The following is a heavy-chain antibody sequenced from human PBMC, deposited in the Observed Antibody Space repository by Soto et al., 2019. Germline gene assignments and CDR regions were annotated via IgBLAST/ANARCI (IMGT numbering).Heavy chain of an antibody. CDR2: ISNSFSDGNT. CDR3: AKVFSPEGGNYFEY. J-gene: IGHJ4*02. V-gene: IGHV3-23*01. CDR1: GFRVRNYA. Sequence: EVVLMESGGGMVQPGGSLRLSCAASGFRVRNYAMNWVRQAPGKGLEWVSAISNSFSDGNTHYADSVKGRFTISRDNDKTTVFLEMNRLTADDTAVYYCAKVFSPEGGNYFEYWAQVTLVTASS.